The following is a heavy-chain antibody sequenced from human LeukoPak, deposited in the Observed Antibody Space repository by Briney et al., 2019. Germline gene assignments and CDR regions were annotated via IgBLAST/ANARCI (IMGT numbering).Heavy chain of an antibody. D-gene: IGHD6-19*01. Sequence: GSLRLSCAASGFTFSSYAMSWVRQAPGKGLEWVSAISGSGGSTYYADSVKGRFTISRDNSKNTLYLQMNSLRAEDTAVYYCARAPAGSGWYYFDYWGPGTLVTVSS. CDR1: GFTFSSYA. J-gene: IGHJ4*02. V-gene: IGHV3-23*01. CDR2: ISGSGGST. CDR3: ARAPAGSGWYYFDY.